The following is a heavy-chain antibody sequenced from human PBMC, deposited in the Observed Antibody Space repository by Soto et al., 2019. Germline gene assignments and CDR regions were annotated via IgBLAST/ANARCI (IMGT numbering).Heavy chain of an antibody. J-gene: IGHJ4*02. CDR3: VRGDGDYNDGNGYLARH. CDR2: IKSDGSGT. CDR1: GFTFSSYW. D-gene: IGHD5-18*01. V-gene: IGHV3-74*01. Sequence: EVQLVESGGGLVQPGGSLRLSCVASGFTFSSYWMHWVRQAPGKGPLWVSRIKSDGSGTYYAGSVQGRLTISRENAKNTLYLQMNSLRAEDTAVYYCVRGDGDYNDGNGYLARHWGQGTLVTVSS.